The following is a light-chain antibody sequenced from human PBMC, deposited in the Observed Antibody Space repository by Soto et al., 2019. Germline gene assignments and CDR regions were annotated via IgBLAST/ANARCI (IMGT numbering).Light chain of an antibody. Sequence: LTQPPSVSGAPGQRVTFSCTGSSSNIGAGYDVHWYQQLPGTAPKLLIYGNSNRPSGVPDRFSGSKSGTSASLAITGLQAEDEADYYCQSYDSSLSGWVFGGGTKLTVL. CDR3: QSYDSSLSGWV. CDR1: SSNIGAGYD. J-gene: IGLJ3*02. V-gene: IGLV1-40*01. CDR2: GNS.